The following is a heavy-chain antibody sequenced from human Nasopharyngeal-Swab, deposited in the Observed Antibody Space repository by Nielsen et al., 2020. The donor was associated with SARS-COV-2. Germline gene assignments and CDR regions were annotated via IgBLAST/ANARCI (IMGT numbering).Heavy chain of an antibody. CDR1: GGSISSGGYY. CDR2: TYYSGST. D-gene: IGHD1-7*01. V-gene: IGHV4-31*03. CDR3: ARLGNWNYYYFDY. Sequence: SETLSLTCTVSGGSISSGGYYWSWIRQHPGKGLEWIGYTYYSGSTYYNPSLKSRVTISVDTSKNQFSLKLSSVTAADTAVYYCARLGNWNYYYFDYWGQGTLVTVSS. J-gene: IGHJ4*02.